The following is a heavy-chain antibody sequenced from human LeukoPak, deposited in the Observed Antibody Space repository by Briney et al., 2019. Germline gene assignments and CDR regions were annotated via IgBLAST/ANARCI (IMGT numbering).Heavy chain of an antibody. CDR2: ISSSGSTI. V-gene: IGHV3-48*03. CDR3: ARWLYGSGSH. CDR1: GFTFSSYE. J-gene: IGHJ4*02. D-gene: IGHD3-10*01. Sequence: GGSLRLSCAASGFTFSSYETNGVRQAPGKGLEWVSYISSSGSTIYYADSVKGRFTISRDNAKNSLYLQMNSLRAEDTAVYYCARWLYGSGSHWGQGTLVTVSS.